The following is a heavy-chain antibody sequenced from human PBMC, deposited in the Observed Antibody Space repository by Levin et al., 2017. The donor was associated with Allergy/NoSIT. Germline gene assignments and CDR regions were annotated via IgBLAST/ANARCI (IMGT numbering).Heavy chain of an antibody. D-gene: IGHD4-17*01. CDR3: ARIPPDYGDDYYYGMDV. J-gene: IGHJ6*02. Sequence: GESLKISCAASGFTFSSYGMHWVRQAPGKGLEWVAVIWYDGINKYYADSVKGRFTISRDNSKNKLYLQMNSLRAEDTAVYYCARIPPDYGDDYYYGMDVWGQGTTVTVSS. CDR2: IWYDGINK. CDR1: GFTFSSYG. V-gene: IGHV3-33*01.